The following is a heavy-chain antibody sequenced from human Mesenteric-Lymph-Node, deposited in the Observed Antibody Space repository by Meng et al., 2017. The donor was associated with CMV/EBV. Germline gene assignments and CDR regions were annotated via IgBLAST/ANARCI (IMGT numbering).Heavy chain of an antibody. CDR1: GYTFTGYY. Sequence: ASVKVSCKASGYTFTGYYMPWVRQAPGQGLEWMGWINPNSGGTNYAQKFQGRVTMTRDTSISTAYMELSRLRSDDTAVYYCARDGPWDGGVDYWGQGTLVTVSS. CDR2: INPNSGGT. CDR3: ARDGPWDGGVDY. V-gene: IGHV1-2*02. D-gene: IGHD1-26*01. J-gene: IGHJ4*02.